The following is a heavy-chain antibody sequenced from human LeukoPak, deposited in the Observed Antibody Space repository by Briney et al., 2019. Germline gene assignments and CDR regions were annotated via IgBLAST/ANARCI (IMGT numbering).Heavy chain of an antibody. CDR2: ISYDGSNK. J-gene: IGHJ4*02. V-gene: IGHV3-30*04. Sequence: PGGSLRLSCAASGFTFSSYAMHWVRQAPGKGLEWVAVISYDGSNKYYADSVKGRFTISRDNSKNTLYLQMNSLRAEDTAVYYCARSQSGYYPDYYFDYWGQGTLVTVSS. D-gene: IGHD3-22*01. CDR3: ARSQSGYYPDYYFDY. CDR1: GFTFSSYA.